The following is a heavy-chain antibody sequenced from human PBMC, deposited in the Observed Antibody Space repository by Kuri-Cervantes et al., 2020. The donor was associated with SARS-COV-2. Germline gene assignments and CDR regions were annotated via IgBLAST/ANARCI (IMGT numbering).Heavy chain of an antibody. CDR3: ARIGVRIDY. CDR2: IGTAGDT. J-gene: IGHJ4*02. Sequence: GESLKISCAASGFTFSSYDMHWVRQATGKGLEWVSAIGTAGDTYYPGSVKGRFTISRDNAKNTLYLQMNSLRAEDTAVYYCARIGVRIDYWGQGTLVTVSS. D-gene: IGHD3-3*01. V-gene: IGHV3-13*01. CDR1: GFTFSSYD.